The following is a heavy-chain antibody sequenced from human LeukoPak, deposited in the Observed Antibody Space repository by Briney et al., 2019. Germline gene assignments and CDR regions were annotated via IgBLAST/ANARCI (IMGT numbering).Heavy chain of an antibody. J-gene: IGHJ4*02. V-gene: IGHV1-18*01. Sequence: GASVQVSFKASGYTFSSYGISWLRQAPGQGLEWMGWISAYGGNTDYAQNLHGRVTMTTDTSTSTAYMELRSLRSDEPAVYYRARAVRGYSYAYLPYWGEGTPVTASS. CDR3: ARAVRGYSYAYLPY. D-gene: IGHD5-18*01. CDR2: ISAYGGNT. CDR1: GYTFSSYG.